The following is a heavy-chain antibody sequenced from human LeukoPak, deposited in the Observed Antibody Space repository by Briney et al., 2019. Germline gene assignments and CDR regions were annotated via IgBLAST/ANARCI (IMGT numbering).Heavy chain of an antibody. CDR1: GFTFGDHA. Sequence: GGSLRLSCTASGFTFGDHAMSWVRQAPGKGIEWVGFIRSKTYGGTTEYAASVKGRFTISRDDSKSIAYLQMNSLKTEDTAVYCCTGGPIQQWLYYGMDVWGQGTTVTVSS. CDR3: TGGPIQQWLYYGMDV. CDR2: IRSKTYGGTT. V-gene: IGHV3-49*04. D-gene: IGHD5-18*01. J-gene: IGHJ6*02.